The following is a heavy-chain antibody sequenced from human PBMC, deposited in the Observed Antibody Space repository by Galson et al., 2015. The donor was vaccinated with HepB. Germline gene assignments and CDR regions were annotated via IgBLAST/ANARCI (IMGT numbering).Heavy chain of an antibody. CDR3: ARGYYGDYDY. J-gene: IGHJ4*02. V-gene: IGHV4-34*01. CDR2: INHSGNT. D-gene: IGHD4-17*01. Sequence: SETLSLTCTVYGGSFSGYYWSWIRQPPGKGLEWIGEINHSGNTKHNPSLKSRVTISVDTSKQQFSLNLNSVTAADTAVYYCARGYYGDYDYWGQGTRVSVSS. CDR1: GGSFSGYY.